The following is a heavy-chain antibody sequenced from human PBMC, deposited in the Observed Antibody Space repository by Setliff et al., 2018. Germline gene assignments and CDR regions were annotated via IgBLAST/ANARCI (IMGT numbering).Heavy chain of an antibody. CDR2: IVTYNDDT. J-gene: IGHJ3*02. Sequence: ASVKVSCKASGYPFTSYGVNWVRQAPGQGLEWVGRIVTYNDDTYYPRKFQGRVTMTTDTSTSTAYMELRSLTSDDTAVYYCARHGSSGKFDASDIWGQGTMGTVS. CDR1: GYPFTSYG. V-gene: IGHV1-18*04. CDR3: ARHGSSGKFDASDI. D-gene: IGHD3-10*01.